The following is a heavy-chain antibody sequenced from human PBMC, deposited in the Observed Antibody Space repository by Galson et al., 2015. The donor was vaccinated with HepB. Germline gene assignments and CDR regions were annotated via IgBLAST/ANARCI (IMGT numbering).Heavy chain of an antibody. CDR3: TADHPNAHDI. CDR2: IATTLEGSIR. J-gene: IGHJ3*02. CDR1: GVRFSTLG. V-gene: IGHV3-15*04. Sequence: SLRLSCAVSGVRFSTLGMSWVRQSPGQGLEWVGRIATTLEGSIRDYSASGKCRFTISRDDSRNTLVMQMNSMKSEDTSVYYCTADHPNAHDIWGRWTMVTVSS.